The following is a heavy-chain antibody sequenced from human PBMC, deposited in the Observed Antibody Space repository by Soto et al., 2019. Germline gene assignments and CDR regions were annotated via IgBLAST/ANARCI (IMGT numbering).Heavy chain of an antibody. J-gene: IGHJ5*02. V-gene: IGHV3-30-3*01. CDR2: ISYDGSNK. CDR1: GFTFSSYA. CDR3: ARVARPSYYDILTGYYNWFDP. D-gene: IGHD3-9*01. Sequence: QVQLVESGGGVVQPGRSLRLSCAASGFTFSSYAMHWVRQAPGKGLEWVAVISYDGSNKYYADSVKGRFTISRDNSKNTLYLQMNSLRAEYTAVYYCARVARPSYYDILTGYYNWFDPWGQGTLVTVSS.